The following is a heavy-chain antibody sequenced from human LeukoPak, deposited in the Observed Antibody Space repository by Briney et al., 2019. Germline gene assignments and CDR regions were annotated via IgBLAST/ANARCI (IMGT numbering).Heavy chain of an antibody. CDR2: IIPILGIA. Sequence: GASVKVSCKASGGTFSSYAISWVRQAPGQGLEWMGRIIPILGIANYAQKFQGRVTITADKSTSTAYMELSSLRSEDTAVYYCASLVGSSGYYFPLDYWGQGTLVTVSS. V-gene: IGHV1-69*04. D-gene: IGHD3-22*01. CDR1: GGTFSSYA. J-gene: IGHJ4*02. CDR3: ASLVGSSGYYFPLDY.